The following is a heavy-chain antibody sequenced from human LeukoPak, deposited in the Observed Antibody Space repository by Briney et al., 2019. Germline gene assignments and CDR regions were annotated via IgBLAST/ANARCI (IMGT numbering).Heavy chain of an antibody. J-gene: IGHJ4*02. Sequence: SETLSLTCTVYGGSIGSGIYYWGWVRQPPGKVLEWLGSIYYSGSTSYNPSLKSRVTISVDTSKNQFSLKLDSVTAADTAVYYCARNASASGTSYFDYWGQGTLVTVSS. V-gene: IGHV4-39*01. CDR1: GGSIGSGIYY. D-gene: IGHD1-26*01. CDR2: IYYSGST. CDR3: ARNASASGTSYFDY.